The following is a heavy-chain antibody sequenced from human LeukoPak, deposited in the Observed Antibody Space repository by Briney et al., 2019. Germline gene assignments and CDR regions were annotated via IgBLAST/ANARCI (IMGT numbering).Heavy chain of an antibody. V-gene: IGHV3-53*01. CDR1: GFTVSSNS. CDR2: IYSGDT. D-gene: IGHD5-18*01. Sequence: EGSLRLSCTVSGFTVSSNSMSWVRQAPGKGLEWVSFIYSGDTHYSDSVKGRFTISRDHSKNTLYPQMNSLRAEDTAVYYCARGVDTAMGPRNPLDYWGQGTLVTVSS. J-gene: IGHJ4*02. CDR3: ARGVDTAMGPRNPLDY.